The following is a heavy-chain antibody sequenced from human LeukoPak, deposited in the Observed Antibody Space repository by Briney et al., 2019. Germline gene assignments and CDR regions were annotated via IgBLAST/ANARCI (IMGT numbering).Heavy chain of an antibody. V-gene: IGHV1-2*02. J-gene: IGHJ4*02. Sequence: GASVKVSCKASGYTFTGYYMHWVRQAPGQGLEWMGWINPNSGGTNYAQKFQGRVTMTRDTSISTAYMELSRLRSDDTAVYYCAGIPPGYCTNGVCHKGMDVWGQGTLVTVSS. D-gene: IGHD2-8*01. CDR3: AGIPPGYCTNGVCHKGMDV. CDR1: GYTFTGYY. CDR2: INPNSGGT.